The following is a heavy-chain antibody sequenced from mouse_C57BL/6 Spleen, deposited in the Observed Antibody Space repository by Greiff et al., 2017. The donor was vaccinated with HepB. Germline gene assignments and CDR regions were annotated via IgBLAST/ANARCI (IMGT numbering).Heavy chain of an antibody. D-gene: IGHD1-1*01. CDR3: ARGGLRGMAMDY. V-gene: IGHV1-55*01. J-gene: IGHJ4*01. Sequence: VQLQQSGAELVKPGASVKMSCKASGYTFTSYWITWVKQRPGQGLEWIGDIYPGSGSTNYNEKFKSKATLTVDTSSSTAYMQLSSLTSEDSAVYYCARGGLRGMAMDYWGQGTSVTVSS. CDR1: GYTFTSYW. CDR2: IYPGSGST.